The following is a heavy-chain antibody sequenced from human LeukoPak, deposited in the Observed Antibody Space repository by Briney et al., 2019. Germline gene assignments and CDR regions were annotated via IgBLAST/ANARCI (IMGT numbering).Heavy chain of an antibody. CDR2: INHSGST. CDR3: ARGGRARLDY. J-gene: IGHJ4*02. CDR1: GGSFSGYY. V-gene: IGHV4-34*01. Sequence: SETLSLTCAVYGGSFSGYYWSWIRQPPGKGLEWIGEINHSGSTNYNPSLKSRVIISVDTSKNQFSLKLSSVTAADTAVYYCARGGRARLDYWGQGTLVTVSS. D-gene: IGHD1-26*01.